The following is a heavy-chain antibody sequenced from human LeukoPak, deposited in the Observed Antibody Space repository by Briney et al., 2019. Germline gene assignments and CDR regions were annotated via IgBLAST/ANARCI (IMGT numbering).Heavy chain of an antibody. V-gene: IGHV3-7*01. Sequence: PGGSLRLSCAAAGFTYSGYWMSWVRQAPGKGLEWVANIKQDGSEKYYVDSVKGRFTISRDNAKNSLYLQMNSLRAEDTAVYYCARINSGRHLGDAFDIWAQGTTVTVSS. J-gene: IGHJ3*02. D-gene: IGHD1-26*01. CDR3: ARINSGRHLGDAFDI. CDR2: IKQDGSEK. CDR1: GFTYSGYW.